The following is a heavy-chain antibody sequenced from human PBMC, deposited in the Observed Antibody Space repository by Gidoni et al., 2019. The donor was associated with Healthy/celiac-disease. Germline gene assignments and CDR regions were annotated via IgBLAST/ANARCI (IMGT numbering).Heavy chain of an antibody. CDR1: GFPFDDYA. J-gene: IGHJ5*02. CDR3: AKPGYSSGGVGLNWFDP. CDR2: ISWNSGSI. Sequence: EVQLVESGGGLVQPGRSLRLSCAAAGFPFDDYAMHWVRQAPGKGLEWVSGISWNSGSIGYADSVKGRFTISRDNAKNSLYLQMNSLRAEDTALYYCAKPGYSSGGVGLNWFDPWGQGTLVTVSS. D-gene: IGHD6-19*01. V-gene: IGHV3-9*01.